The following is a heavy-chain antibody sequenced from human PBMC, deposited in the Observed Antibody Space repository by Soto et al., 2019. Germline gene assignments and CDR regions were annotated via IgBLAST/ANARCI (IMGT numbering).Heavy chain of an antibody. CDR2: FDPEDGET. Sequence: ASVKVSCKVSGYTLTELSMHWVRQAPGKGLEWMGGFDPEDGETIYAQKFQGRVTMTEDTSTDTAYMELSSLRSEDTAVYYCATDHFTSFAPRVSAFAIWGQGTTVTVSS. V-gene: IGHV1-24*01. D-gene: IGHD3-3*01. CDR3: ATDHFTSFAPRVSAFAI. J-gene: IGHJ3*02. CDR1: GYTLTELS.